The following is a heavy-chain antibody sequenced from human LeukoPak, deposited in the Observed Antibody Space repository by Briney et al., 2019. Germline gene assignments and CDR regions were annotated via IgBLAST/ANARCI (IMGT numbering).Heavy chain of an antibody. Sequence: PSQTLSLTCSVSGASISYGSYYWTWIRQPPGKGLEWIGRIHTSGSTNYNPSLKSRVFISVDMSKNQFSLKLSSVTAADRAVYYCARQSGYSDSSGYAQWGQGALVTVSS. CDR1: GASISYGSYY. D-gene: IGHD5-18*01. J-gene: IGHJ4*02. V-gene: IGHV4-61*02. CDR2: IHTSGST. CDR3: ARQSGYSDSSGYAQ.